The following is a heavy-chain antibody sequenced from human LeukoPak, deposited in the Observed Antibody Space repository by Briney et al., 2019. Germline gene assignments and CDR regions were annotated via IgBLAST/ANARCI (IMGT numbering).Heavy chain of an antibody. CDR1: GGTFSSYA. D-gene: IGHD3-22*01. Sequence: SVKVSCTASGGTFSSYAISWVRQAPGQGLEWMGGIIPIFGTANYAQKFQGRVTITADESTSTAYMELSSLRSEDTAVYYCARGDYYDSSGYYYGDYWGQGTLVTVSS. V-gene: IGHV1-69*13. CDR3: ARGDYYDSSGYYYGDY. CDR2: IIPIFGTA. J-gene: IGHJ4*02.